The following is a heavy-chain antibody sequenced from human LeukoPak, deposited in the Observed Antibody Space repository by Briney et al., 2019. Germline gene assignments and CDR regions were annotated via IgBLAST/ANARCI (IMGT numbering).Heavy chain of an antibody. V-gene: IGHV3-23*01. D-gene: IGHD2-15*01. CDR1: GFTFSSYA. CDR2: ISGSGVGT. CDR3: AKDRSSGGSCYNY. J-gene: IGHJ4*02. Sequence: QPGGSLRLSCAASGFTFSSYAMSWVRQAPGKGLEWVSTISGSGVGTHYADSVKGRFTISRDNSKNTLYLQMNSLRAEDTAVYYCAKDRSSGGSCYNYWGQGTLVTVSS.